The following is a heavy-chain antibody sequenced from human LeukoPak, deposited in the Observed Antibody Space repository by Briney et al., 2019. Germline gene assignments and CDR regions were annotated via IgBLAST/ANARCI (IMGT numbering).Heavy chain of an antibody. V-gene: IGHV3-33*01. CDR3: ARAGYGDPHFDF. CDR2: IWYDGSNK. Sequence: GGSLRLSCAASGFTFSNYGMHWVRQAPGKGLEWVAAIWYDGSNKYYGDSAKGRFTISRDNSKNTLYLQMNSLRAEDTAAYYRARAGYGDPHFDFWGQGTLVTVSS. D-gene: IGHD4-17*01. J-gene: IGHJ4*02. CDR1: GFTFSNYG.